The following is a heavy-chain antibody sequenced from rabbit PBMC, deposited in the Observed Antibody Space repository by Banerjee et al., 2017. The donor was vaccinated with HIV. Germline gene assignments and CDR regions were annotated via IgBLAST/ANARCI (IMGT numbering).Heavy chain of an antibody. CDR3: ARRYGVSGDGWQFYL. CDR1: GVSFSSSSY. D-gene: IGHD1-1*01. J-gene: IGHJ4*01. V-gene: IGHV1S40*01. Sequence: QSLEESGGDLVKPGASLTLTCTASGVSFSSSSYMCWVRQAPGKGLEWIACIYGGSSGSTVYASWAKGRLTISKTSSTTVTLQMTSLTAADTATYFCARRYGVSGDGWQFYLWGQGTLVTVS. CDR2: IYGGSSGST.